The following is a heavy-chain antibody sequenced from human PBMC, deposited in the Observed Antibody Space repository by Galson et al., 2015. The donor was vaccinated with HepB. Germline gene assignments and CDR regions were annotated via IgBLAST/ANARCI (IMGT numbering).Heavy chain of an antibody. CDR1: GFTFSSYA. V-gene: IGHV3-30-3*01. J-gene: IGHJ6*02. CDR2: ISYDGSNK. Sequence: SLRLSCAASGFTFSSYAMHWVRQAPGKGLEWVAVISYDGSNKYYADSVKGRFTISRDNSKNTLYLQMNSLRAEDTAVYYCARAGRYCSGGSCYSWGAYYGMDVWGQGTTVTVSS. CDR3: ARAGRYCSGGSCYSWGAYYGMDV. D-gene: IGHD2-15*01.